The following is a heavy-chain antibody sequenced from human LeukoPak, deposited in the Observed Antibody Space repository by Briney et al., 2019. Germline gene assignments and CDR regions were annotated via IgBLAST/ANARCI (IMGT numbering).Heavy chain of an antibody. CDR3: ARGCTIFVGNWFDP. J-gene: IGHJ5*02. CDR2: MNPNSGNT. Sequence: GASVKVSCKASGYTFTSYDINWVRQATGQGLEWMGWMNPNSGNTGYAQKFQGRVTMTRNTSISTAYMELSSLRSEDTAVYYCARGCTIFVGNWFDPWGQGTLVTVSS. CDR1: GYTFTSYD. V-gene: IGHV1-8*01. D-gene: IGHD3-3*01.